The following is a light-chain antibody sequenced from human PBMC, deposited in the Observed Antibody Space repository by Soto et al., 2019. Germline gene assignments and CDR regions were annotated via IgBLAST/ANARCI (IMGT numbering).Light chain of an antibody. CDR3: QQFYSSPFT. J-gene: IGKJ3*01. Sequence: DIVMTQSPDSLAVSLGERATINCRSGQTVLYISNNKSYIAWYQQKSGQPPKLLISWTSTRESGVPDRFRGSGSGTDFTLTIRNLKAEDVAVYYCQQFYSSPFTFGPGTKVHIK. CDR2: WTS. CDR1: QTVLYISNNKSY. V-gene: IGKV4-1*01.